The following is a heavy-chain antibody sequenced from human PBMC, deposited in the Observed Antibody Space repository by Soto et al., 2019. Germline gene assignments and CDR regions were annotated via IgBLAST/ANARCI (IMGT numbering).Heavy chain of an antibody. D-gene: IGHD6-19*01. CDR2: IKSKTDGGTT. CDR1: GFTFSNAW. V-gene: IGHV3-15*01. CDR3: TSGWPDY. Sequence: EVQLVESGGGLVKPGGSLRLSCAASGFTFSNAWMSWVRQAPGKGLEWGGRIKSKTDGGTTDYAAPVKGRFTISRDDSKNTLYLQMNSPKTEDTAVYYCTSGWPDYWGQGTLVTVSS. J-gene: IGHJ4*02.